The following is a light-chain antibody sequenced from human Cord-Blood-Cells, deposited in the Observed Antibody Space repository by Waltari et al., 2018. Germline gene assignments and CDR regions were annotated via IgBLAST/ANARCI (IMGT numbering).Light chain of an antibody. CDR1: SSDVGGYNY. J-gene: IGLJ2*01. V-gene: IGLV2-14*01. CDR2: DVR. Sequence: QSALTQPASVSGSPGQSITISCTGTSSDVGGYNYVFWYQQHPGKAPKLMFYDVRKRPYGFSNRFSGSKSGNTASLTISGLQAEDEADYYCSSYTSSSTLVFGGGTKLTVL. CDR3: SSYTSSSTLV.